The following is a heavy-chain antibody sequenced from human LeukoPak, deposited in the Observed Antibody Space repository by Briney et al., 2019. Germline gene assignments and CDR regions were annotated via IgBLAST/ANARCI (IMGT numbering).Heavy chain of an antibody. CDR2: MQYDGSIE. J-gene: IGHJ4*02. V-gene: IGHV3-30*02. Sequence: PGGSLRLSCAASGSSFSYYGMHWVRQAPGKGLEWVAFMQYDGSIEDYTDSVKGRFTISRDNSKNTLYLQMNSLRVEDTAVYYCASKAAAFYFDYWGQGTLVTVSS. CDR1: GSSFSYYG. CDR3: ASKAAAFYFDY. D-gene: IGHD2-2*01.